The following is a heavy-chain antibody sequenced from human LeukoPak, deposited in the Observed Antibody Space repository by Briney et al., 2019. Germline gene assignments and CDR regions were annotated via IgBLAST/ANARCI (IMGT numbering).Heavy chain of an antibody. D-gene: IGHD2-2*02. V-gene: IGHV4-59*01. Sequence: PSETLSLTCTVSGGSISSYYWSWIRQPPGKGLEWIGYIYYSGSTNYNPSLKSRVTISVGTSKNQFSLKLSSVTAADTAVYYCARTVPAAINYYFDYWGQGTLVTVSS. CDR2: IYYSGST. CDR3: ARTVPAAINYYFDY. CDR1: GGSISSYY. J-gene: IGHJ4*02.